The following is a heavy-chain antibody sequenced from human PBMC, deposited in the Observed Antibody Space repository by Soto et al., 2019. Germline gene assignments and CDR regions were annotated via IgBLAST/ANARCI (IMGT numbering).Heavy chain of an antibody. J-gene: IGHJ6*02. V-gene: IGHV3-30*18. Sequence: GSLRLSCAASGFTFSSYGMHWVRQAPGKGLEWVAVISYGGIDKYYGSSVKGRFTTSRDSSKNTLYLQMDSLSFEDTAVYYCAKGSYGGRYGLDVWGQGTTVTVSS. CDR2: ISYGGIDK. D-gene: IGHD2-15*01. CDR1: GFTFSSYG. CDR3: AKGSYGGRYGLDV.